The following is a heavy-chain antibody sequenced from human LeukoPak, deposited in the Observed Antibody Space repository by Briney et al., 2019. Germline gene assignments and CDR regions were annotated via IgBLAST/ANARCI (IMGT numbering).Heavy chain of an antibody. CDR1: GFTFSSYG. J-gene: IGHJ4*02. V-gene: IGHV3-30*18. D-gene: IGHD3-3*01. Sequence: PGGSLRLSCAASGFTFSSYGMNWVRQAPGKGLEWVAVISYDGSSKYYADSVKGRFTISRDNSKNTLYLQMNSLRAEDTAVYYCAKDSSEFGGHFDYWGQGTLVTVSS. CDR3: AKDSSEFGGHFDY. CDR2: ISYDGSSK.